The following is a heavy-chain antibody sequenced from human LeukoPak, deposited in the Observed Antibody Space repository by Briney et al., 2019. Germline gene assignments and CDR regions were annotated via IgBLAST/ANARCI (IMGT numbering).Heavy chain of an antibody. Sequence: SETLSLTCTVSGGSISSSSYYWGWIRQPPGKGLEWIGYIYYSGSTNYNPSLKSRVTISVDTSKNQFSLKLTSVTAADTAVYYCASSIAVADRYNWFDPWGQGTLVTVSS. V-gene: IGHV4-61*05. J-gene: IGHJ5*02. D-gene: IGHD6-19*01. CDR1: GGSISSSSYY. CDR3: ASSIAVADRYNWFDP. CDR2: IYYSGST.